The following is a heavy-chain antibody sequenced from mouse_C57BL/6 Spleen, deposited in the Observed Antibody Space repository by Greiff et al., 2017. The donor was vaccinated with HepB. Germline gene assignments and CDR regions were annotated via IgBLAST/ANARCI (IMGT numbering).Heavy chain of an antibody. Sequence: EVQLQQSGAELVRPGASVKLSCTASGFNIKDYYMHWVKQRPEQGLEWIGRFDPEDGDTEYAPKFQGKATMTADTSSNTAYLQLSSLTSEDTAVYYCTTEGITTVVAPYFDVWGTGTTVTVSS. J-gene: IGHJ1*03. V-gene: IGHV14-1*01. CDR3: TTEGITTVVAPYFDV. D-gene: IGHD1-1*01. CDR1: GFNIKDYY. CDR2: FDPEDGDT.